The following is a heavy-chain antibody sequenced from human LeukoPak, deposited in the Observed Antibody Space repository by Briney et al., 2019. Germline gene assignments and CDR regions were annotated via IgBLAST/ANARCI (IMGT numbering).Heavy chain of an antibody. CDR2: IKYDGSDK. V-gene: IGHV3-7*04. CDR1: GFTFSGFW. Sequence: GGSLRLSCAASGFTFSGFWMSWVRQAPTKGLEWVANIKYDGSDKRYVDSVKGRFTVSRDNDKNSLYLQMKSLRAEDTSVYYCVRGGGSFDSWGQGTLVTVSS. D-gene: IGHD3-16*01. J-gene: IGHJ4*02. CDR3: VRGGGSFDS.